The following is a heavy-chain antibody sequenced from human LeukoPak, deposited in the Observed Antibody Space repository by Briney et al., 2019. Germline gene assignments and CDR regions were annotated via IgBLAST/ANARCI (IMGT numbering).Heavy chain of an antibody. V-gene: IGHV4-39*07. CDR2: IYYSGST. CDR1: GGSISSSSYY. Sequence: SETLSLTCTVSGGSISSSSYYWGWIRQPPGKGLEWIGSIYYSGSTYYNPSLKSRVTISVDTSKNQFSLKLSSVTAADTAVYYCARSHLGDGSSWWRRLFDYWGQGTLVTVSS. D-gene: IGHD6-13*01. CDR3: ARSHLGDGSSWWRRLFDY. J-gene: IGHJ4*02.